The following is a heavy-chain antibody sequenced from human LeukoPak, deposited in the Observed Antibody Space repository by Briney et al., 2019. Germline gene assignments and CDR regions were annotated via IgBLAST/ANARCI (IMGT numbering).Heavy chain of an antibody. CDR3: AREFSTNWFDP. J-gene: IGHJ5*02. V-gene: IGHV4-4*07. Sequence: SETLSLTCTVSGASISSYYWSWIRQPAGKGLEWIGRVYATGSTNYNAALESRVTMSLDTSKNHLSLKVTSVTAADTAVYYCAREFSTNWFDPWGQGILVTVSS. CDR1: GASISSYY. CDR2: VYATGST.